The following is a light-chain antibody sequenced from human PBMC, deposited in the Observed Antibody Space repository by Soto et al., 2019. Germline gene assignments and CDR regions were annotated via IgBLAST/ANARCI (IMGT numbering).Light chain of an antibody. CDR1: QSVSSY. CDR3: QQRSNWPALT. Sequence: EIVLTQSPATLSLSPGERATLSCRASQSVSSYLAWYQQKPGQAPRLLIYDASNRATGIPARFSGSGSETDFTLNISSLEPEDFAVYYCQQRSNWPALTFGGGTKVEIK. V-gene: IGKV3-11*01. CDR2: DAS. J-gene: IGKJ4*01.